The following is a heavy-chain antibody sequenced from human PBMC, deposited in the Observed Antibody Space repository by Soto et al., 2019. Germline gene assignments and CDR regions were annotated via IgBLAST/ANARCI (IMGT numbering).Heavy chain of an antibody. CDR3: ARVVYYYDSRGYYGDY. CDR1: GFTVSSNY. D-gene: IGHD3-22*01. Sequence: PGGSLRLSCAASGFTVSSNYMSWVRQAPGKGLEWVSVVYSDGSTFYADSVKGRFTISRDNSKNTLYLQMNSLRADDTAVYFCARVVYYYDSRGYYGDYWGQGISVTVSS. V-gene: IGHV3-53*01. CDR2: VYSDGST. J-gene: IGHJ4*02.